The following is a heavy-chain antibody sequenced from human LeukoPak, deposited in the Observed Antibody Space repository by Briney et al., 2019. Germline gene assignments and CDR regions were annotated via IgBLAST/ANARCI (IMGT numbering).Heavy chain of an antibody. V-gene: IGHV3-48*02. CDR1: GFIFSNYS. Sequence: WGSLRLSCVVSGFIFSNYSMNWVRQAPGKGLEWLSYISRTSSTILYADSVKGRFTISRDQAKNSVFLQMNSLRDEDTAVYYCVRIRDSGAYYFYYGMDVWGQGTTVTVSS. CDR3: VRIRDSGAYYFYYGMDV. D-gene: IGHD1-26*01. J-gene: IGHJ6*02. CDR2: ISRTSSTI.